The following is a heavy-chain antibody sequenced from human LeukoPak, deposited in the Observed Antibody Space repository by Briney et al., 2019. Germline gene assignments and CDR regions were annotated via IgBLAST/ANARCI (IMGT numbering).Heavy chain of an antibody. V-gene: IGHV3-23*01. CDR1: GFTFSSYA. CDR2: ISGSGGST. D-gene: IGHD3-3*01. CDR3: AKDWVWSGSTNYFDY. J-gene: IGHJ4*02. Sequence: PGGSLRLSCAASGFTFSSYAMSWVRQAPGKGLEWVSAISGSGGSTYYADSVKGRLTISRDNSKNTLYLQMNSLRAEDTAVYYCAKDWVWSGSTNYFDYWGQGTLVTVSS.